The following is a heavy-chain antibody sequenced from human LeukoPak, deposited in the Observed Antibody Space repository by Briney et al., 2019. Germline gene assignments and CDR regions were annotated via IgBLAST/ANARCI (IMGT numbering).Heavy chain of an antibody. Sequence: SETLSLTCTVSGGSVSSYYWSWIRQPPGEGLEWIAYIYNSGSTNYDLSLKSRVTISVDTSKNQFSLKLSSVTAADTAVYYCVRDWEGFNFDIWGQGTMFTVSS. CDR2: IYNSGST. V-gene: IGHV4-59*02. D-gene: IGHD1-26*01. J-gene: IGHJ3*02. CDR3: VRDWEGFNFDI. CDR1: GGSVSSYY.